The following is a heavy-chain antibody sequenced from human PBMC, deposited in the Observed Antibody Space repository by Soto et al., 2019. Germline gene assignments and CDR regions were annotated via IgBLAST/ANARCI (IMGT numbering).Heavy chain of an antibody. CDR3: ARGGHSSIWYRLEAYFFDY. Sequence: QVQLVESGGGVVQPGRSLRLSCEASGFTFKSYGMHWVRQAPGKGREWVAGVWYEGTNKKYSDSVKGRCNIYRDNAKNTLYLQMDRLRAEDTGIYYCARGGHSSIWYRLEAYFFDYWGQGSLVTVSS. J-gene: IGHJ4*02. CDR2: VWYEGTNK. D-gene: IGHD6-13*01. CDR1: GFTFKSYG. V-gene: IGHV3-33*01.